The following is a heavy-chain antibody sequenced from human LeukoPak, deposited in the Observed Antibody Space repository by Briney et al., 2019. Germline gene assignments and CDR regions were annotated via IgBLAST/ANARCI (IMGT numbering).Heavy chain of an antibody. CDR1: GGSISSSSYY. Sequence: PSGTLSLTCTVSGGSISSSSYYWGWIRQPPGKGLEWFGSIYYSGSTYYNPSLKSQVTISVDTSKNHFSLKLSSVTAADTAVYYCASLYSSGWSGYYYYMDVWGKGTTITVSS. J-gene: IGHJ6*03. CDR3: ASLYSSGWSGYYYYMDV. V-gene: IGHV4-39*02. CDR2: IYYSGST. D-gene: IGHD6-19*01.